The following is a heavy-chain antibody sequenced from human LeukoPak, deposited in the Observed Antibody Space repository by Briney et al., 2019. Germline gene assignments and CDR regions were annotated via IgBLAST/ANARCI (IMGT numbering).Heavy chain of an antibody. CDR1: GFTFSSYW. V-gene: IGHV3-74*01. CDR3: ARDVPLRYYYGMDV. D-gene: IGHD2-2*01. CDR2: NNSDGSST. J-gene: IGHJ6*02. Sequence: PGGSLRLSCAASGFTFSSYWMHWVRQALGKGLVWVSRNNSDGSSTSYADSVKGRCTISRDNAKNTLYLQMNSLRAEDTAVYYCARDVPLRYYYGMDVWGQRTTVTVSS.